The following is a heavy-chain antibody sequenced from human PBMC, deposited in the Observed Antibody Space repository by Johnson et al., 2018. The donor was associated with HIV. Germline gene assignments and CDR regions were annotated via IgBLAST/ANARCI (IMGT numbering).Heavy chain of an antibody. CDR3: AREAAVADAFDI. CDR1: GFTFSSYG. Sequence: QVQLVESGGGVVQPGGSLRLSCAASGFTFSSYGMHWVRQAPGKGLEWVAFIRYDGSNKYYAAFVKGRFTVSRDNSRNTLYLQMNSLRAEDTAVYYCAREAAVADAFDIWGQGTMVTVSS. CDR2: IRYDGSNK. D-gene: IGHD6-19*01. J-gene: IGHJ3*02. V-gene: IGHV3-30*02.